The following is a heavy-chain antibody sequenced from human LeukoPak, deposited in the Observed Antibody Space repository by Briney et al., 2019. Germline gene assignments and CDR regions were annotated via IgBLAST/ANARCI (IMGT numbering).Heavy chain of an antibody. D-gene: IGHD3-22*01. CDR3: ERGRGVHDSHTYDYFDY. CDR2: INPAGGST. Sequence: ASVTVSFKSSGYTFTIYYIHWVRQAPGQGLEWMGIINPAGGSTTYAQRFQGSRLTFTRDTSTSTVYMELSSLRSEDTAVYYCERGRGVHDSHTYDYFDYWGQGSLVTVSS. V-gene: IGHV1-46*01. J-gene: IGHJ4*02. CDR1: GYTFTIYY.